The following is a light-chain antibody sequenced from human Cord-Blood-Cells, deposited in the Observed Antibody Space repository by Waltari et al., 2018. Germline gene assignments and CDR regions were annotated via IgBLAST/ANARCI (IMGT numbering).Light chain of an antibody. CDR3: QQYNSYWT. J-gene: IGKJ1*01. V-gene: IGKV1-5*01. Sequence: DIQMTQSPSTLSASVGDRVTITCRASQSISSWLAWYQQKPGKAPKLLIYDASSLESGVPSRFSCSGSGTEFTLTISSLQPDDFSTYYCQQYNSYWTFGQGTKVESK. CDR1: QSISSW. CDR2: DAS.